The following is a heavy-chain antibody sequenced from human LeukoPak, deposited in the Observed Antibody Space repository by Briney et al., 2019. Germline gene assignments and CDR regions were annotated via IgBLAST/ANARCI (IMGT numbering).Heavy chain of an antibody. Sequence: PGGSLRLSCAASGFTFSSSAMSWVRQAPGKGLEWLSAISGSGGSTYYADSVKGRFTISRDNSKNTLYLQMNSLRAEDTAVYYCAKGDSSGYYYEPPYFDYWGQGTLVTVSS. CDR3: AKGDSSGYYYEPPYFDY. CDR1: GFTFSSSA. V-gene: IGHV3-23*01. D-gene: IGHD3-22*01. J-gene: IGHJ4*02. CDR2: ISGSGGST.